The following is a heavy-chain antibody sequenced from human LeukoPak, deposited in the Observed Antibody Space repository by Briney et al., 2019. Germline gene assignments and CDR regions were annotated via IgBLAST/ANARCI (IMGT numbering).Heavy chain of an antibody. CDR3: AKDLRNIVVVVPLLPPEDY. J-gene: IGHJ4*02. Sequence: GGSLRLSCAASGFTFINHAMTWVRQAPGKGLEWVSAIGGSGGVTYYADSVRGRFTISRDNSKNTLYLQMNSLRAEDTAVYYCAKDLRNIVVVVPLLPPEDYWGQGTLVTVSS. D-gene: IGHD2-15*01. CDR2: IGGSGGVT. CDR1: GFTFINHA. V-gene: IGHV3-23*01.